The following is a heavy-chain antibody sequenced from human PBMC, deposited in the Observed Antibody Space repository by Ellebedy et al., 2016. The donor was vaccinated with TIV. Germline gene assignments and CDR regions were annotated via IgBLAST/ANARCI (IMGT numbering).Heavy chain of an antibody. V-gene: IGHV1-18*01. J-gene: IGHJ4*02. CDR2: SISYTGET. Sequence: ASVKVSCKTSGYIFSSFGINWVRQAPGQGLEWMGSISYTGETNYLQKFRGRVTMTRDTSTNTAYMELRNLRFDDTALYYCAREGFDYWGQGTAVTVS. CDR3: AREGFDY. CDR1: GYIFSSFG.